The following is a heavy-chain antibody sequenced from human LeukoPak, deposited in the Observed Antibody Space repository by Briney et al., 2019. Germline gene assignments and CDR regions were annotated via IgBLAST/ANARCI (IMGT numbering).Heavy chain of an antibody. Sequence: GASVKVSCKASGYTFTDYYMHWVRQAPGQGLEWMGWINPNTDDTNYAQKFQGRVTLARDTSISTAYMELSRLRSDDTAVYYCARILVATIYYWGQGTLVTVSS. CDR3: ARILVATIYY. J-gene: IGHJ4*02. D-gene: IGHD5-12*01. CDR2: INPNTDDT. CDR1: GYTFTDYY. V-gene: IGHV1-2*02.